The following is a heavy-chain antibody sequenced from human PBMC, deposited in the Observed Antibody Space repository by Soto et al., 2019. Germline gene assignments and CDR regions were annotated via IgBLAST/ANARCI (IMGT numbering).Heavy chain of an antibody. CDR2: ISGSGGST. J-gene: IGHJ6*02. CDR1: GFTFSSYA. D-gene: IGHD3-9*01. V-gene: IGHV3-23*01. Sequence: HPGGSLRLSCAASGFTFSSYAMSWVRQAPGKGLEWVSAISGSGGSTYYADSVKGRFTISRDNSKNTLYLQMNSLRAEDTAVYYCAKEYFDWGEMDYYYYYGMDVWGQGTTVTVSS. CDR3: AKEYFDWGEMDYYYYYGMDV.